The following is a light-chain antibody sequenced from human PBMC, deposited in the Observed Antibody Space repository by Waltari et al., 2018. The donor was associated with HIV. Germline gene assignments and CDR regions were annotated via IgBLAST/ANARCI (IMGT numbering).Light chain of an antibody. CDR2: RDN. V-gene: IGLV10-54*04. J-gene: IGLJ2*01. CDR3: ATWDISLSAVV. Sequence: QAGLTQPPSVSTGMRQTATLTCTGNSNNVGNQGAAWLQQHQSHPPKLLSYRDNKRPSGISERFSASRSGNTASLTITGVQPEDEADYFCATWDISLSAVVFGGGTTLTVL. CDR1: SNNVGNQG.